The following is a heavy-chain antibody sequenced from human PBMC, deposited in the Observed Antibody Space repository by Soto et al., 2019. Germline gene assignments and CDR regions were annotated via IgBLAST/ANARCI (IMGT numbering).Heavy chain of an antibody. Sequence: GGSLRLSCAASGFTFSSYAMHWVRQAPGKGLEWVAVISYDGSNKYYADSVKGRFTISRDNSKNTLYLQMNSLRAEDTAVYYCARVLSDFWSGYYPNYYYGMDVRGQGTTVTVSS. V-gene: IGHV3-30-3*01. CDR3: ARVLSDFWSGYYPNYYYGMDV. J-gene: IGHJ6*02. D-gene: IGHD3-3*01. CDR2: ISYDGSNK. CDR1: GFTFSSYA.